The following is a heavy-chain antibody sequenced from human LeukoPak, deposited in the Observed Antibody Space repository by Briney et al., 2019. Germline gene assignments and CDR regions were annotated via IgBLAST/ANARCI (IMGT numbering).Heavy chain of an antibody. J-gene: IGHJ6*03. V-gene: IGHV4-34*01. CDR3: ARGRSINYYYYYMDV. CDR1: GGSFSGYY. CDR2: INHSGST. Sequence: SETLSLTCAVYGGSFSGYYWSWIRQPPGKGLEWIGEINHSGSTNCNPSLKSRVTISVDTSKNQFSLKLSSVTAADTAVYYCARGRSINYYYYYMDVWGKGTTVTVSS. D-gene: IGHD3-10*01.